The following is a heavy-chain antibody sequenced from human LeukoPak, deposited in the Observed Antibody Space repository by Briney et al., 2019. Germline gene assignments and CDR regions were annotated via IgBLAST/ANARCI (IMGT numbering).Heavy chain of an antibody. Sequence: SETLSLTCTVSGSSISSSSYYWGWIRQPPGKGLEWIGSIYYSGSTYYNPSLKSRVTISVDTSKNQFSLKLSSVTAADTAVYYCARRGITMVRGRPYNWFDPWGQGTLVTVSS. CDR3: ARRGITMVRGRPYNWFDP. CDR2: IYYSGST. J-gene: IGHJ5*02. CDR1: GSSISSSSYY. V-gene: IGHV4-39*01. D-gene: IGHD3-10*01.